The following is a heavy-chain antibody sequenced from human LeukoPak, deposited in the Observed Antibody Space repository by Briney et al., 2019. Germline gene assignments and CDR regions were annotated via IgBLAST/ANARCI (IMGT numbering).Heavy chain of an antibody. CDR2: INHSGST. J-gene: IGHJ5*02. D-gene: IGHD3-10*01. V-gene: IGHV4-34*01. Sequence: SEILSLTCAVYGGSFSGHYWTWIRQPPGKGLEWIGEINHSGSTNYNPSLKSRVTISVDTSKNQFSLKVRSVTAADTAVYYCARLRHYGSGSYPMTGNWFDPWGQGTLVSVSS. CDR1: GGSFSGHY. CDR3: ARLRHYGSGSYPMTGNWFDP.